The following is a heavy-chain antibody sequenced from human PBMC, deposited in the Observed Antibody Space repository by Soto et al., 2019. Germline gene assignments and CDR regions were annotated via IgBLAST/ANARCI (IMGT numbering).Heavy chain of an antibody. V-gene: IGHV4-31*03. CDR1: GGSISSGGYY. Sequence: SETLSLTCTVSGGSISSGGYYWSWIRQHPGKGLEWIGYIYYSGSTYYNPSLKSRVTISVDTSKNQFSLKLSSVTAADTAVYYCARDSRADIVATPWYYYGMDVWGQGTTVTVSS. CDR3: ARDSRADIVATPWYYYGMDV. CDR2: IYYSGST. D-gene: IGHD5-12*01. J-gene: IGHJ6*02.